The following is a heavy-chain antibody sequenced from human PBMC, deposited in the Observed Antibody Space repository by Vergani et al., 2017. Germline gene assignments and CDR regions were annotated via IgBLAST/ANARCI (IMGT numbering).Heavy chain of an antibody. Sequence: QLQLQESGPGLVKPSETLSLTCTVSGGSISSSSYYWGWIRQPPGKGLEWIGSIYYSGSTYYNPSLQSRVTISVDTSKNQFSLKLSSVTAADTAVYYCARVLIVVVVAAKGLAFDIWGQGTMVTVSS. V-gene: IGHV4-39*07. CDR3: ARVLIVVVVAAKGLAFDI. J-gene: IGHJ3*02. D-gene: IGHD2-15*01. CDR2: IYYSGST. CDR1: GGSISSSSYY.